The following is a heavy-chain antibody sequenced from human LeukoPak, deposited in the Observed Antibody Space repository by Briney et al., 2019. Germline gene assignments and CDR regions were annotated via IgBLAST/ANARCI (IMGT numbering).Heavy chain of an antibody. CDR2: INSDGSST. J-gene: IGHJ5*02. V-gene: IGHV3-74*01. CDR3: ARAHNWFGP. CDR1: GFSFSSYW. Sequence: GGSLRLSCAASGFSFSSYWMHWVRQAPGKGLVWVSRINSDGSSTSYADSVRGRFSISRDNAKNSLYLQMNSLRAEDTAVYYCARAHNWFGPWGQGTLVTVSS.